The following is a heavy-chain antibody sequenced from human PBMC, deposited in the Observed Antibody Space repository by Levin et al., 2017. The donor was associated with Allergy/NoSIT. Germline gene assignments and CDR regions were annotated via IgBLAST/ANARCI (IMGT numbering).Heavy chain of an antibody. J-gene: IGHJ4*02. Sequence: ASVKVSCKASGYTFTGYYMHWVRQAPGQGLEWMGWINPNSGGTNYAQKFQGRVTMTRDTSISTAYMELSRLRSDDTAVYYCARGLIAAAGVPANWGQGTLVTVSS. CDR2: INPNSGGT. CDR3: ARGLIAAAGVPAN. CDR1: GYTFTGYY. D-gene: IGHD6-13*01. V-gene: IGHV1-2*02.